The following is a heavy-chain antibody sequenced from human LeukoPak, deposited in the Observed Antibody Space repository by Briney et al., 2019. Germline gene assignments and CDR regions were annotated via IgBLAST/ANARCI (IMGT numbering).Heavy chain of an antibody. CDR2: IPYSGST. J-gene: IGHJ4*02. Sequence: SETLSLTCTVSGGSISSSSYSWGWIRQPPGKGLEWIGTIPYSGSTYYNPSLKSRVTISVDTSKNQFSLKLNSVTAADTAVYYCARLGYCSGGSCPRRSYYFDYWGQGTLVTVFS. D-gene: IGHD2-15*01. CDR3: ARLGYCSGGSCPRRSYYFDY. CDR1: GGSISSSSYS. V-gene: IGHV4-39*01.